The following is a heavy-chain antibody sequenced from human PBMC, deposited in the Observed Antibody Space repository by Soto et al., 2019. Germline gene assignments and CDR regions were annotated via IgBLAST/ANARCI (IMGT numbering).Heavy chain of an antibody. D-gene: IGHD3-10*01. J-gene: IGHJ4*02. V-gene: IGHV3-23*01. CDR3: ANSRVSMVRGLIIIPNY. CDR1: GFPFTGYA. Sequence: GGSLRLSCAASGFPFTGYAMSWVRQAPGKGLEWVSAISGHGDATFYADSVKGRFTISRGNSKNTLYLHMNSLRAEDTALYYCANSRVSMVRGLIIIPNYWGQGTLVTVSS. CDR2: ISGHGDAT.